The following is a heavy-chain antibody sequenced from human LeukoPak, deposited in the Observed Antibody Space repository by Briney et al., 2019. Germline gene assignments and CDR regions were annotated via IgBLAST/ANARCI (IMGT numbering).Heavy chain of an antibody. CDR3: ARWGSITTARFDY. J-gene: IGHJ4*02. D-gene: IGHD3-16*01. CDR2: IYYSGST. CDR1: GASISSASDY. Sequence: PSETLSLTCAVSGASISSASDYWGWIRQPPGKGLEWIGYIYYSGSTNYNPSLKSRVTISVDTSKNQFSLELSSVTAADTAVYYCARWGSITTARFDYWGQGTLVTVSS. V-gene: IGHV4-61*01.